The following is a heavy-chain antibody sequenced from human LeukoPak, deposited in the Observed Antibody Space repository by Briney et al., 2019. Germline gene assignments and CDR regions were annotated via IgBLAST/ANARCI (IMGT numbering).Heavy chain of an antibody. J-gene: IGHJ4*02. Sequence: SETLSLTCTVSGGSISSSSYYWSWIRQPPGKGLEWIGYIYYSGSTNYNPSLKSRVTISVDTSKNQFSLKLSSVTAADTAVYYCARGIAAAGLLRTTFDYWGQGTLVTVSS. CDR3: ARGIAAAGLLRTTFDY. D-gene: IGHD6-13*01. CDR2: IYYSGST. CDR1: GGSISSSSYY. V-gene: IGHV4-61*01.